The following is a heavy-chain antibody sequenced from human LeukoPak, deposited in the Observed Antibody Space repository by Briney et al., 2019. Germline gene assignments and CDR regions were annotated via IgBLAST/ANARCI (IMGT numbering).Heavy chain of an antibody. CDR3: AKDYGPGLLLLLEAFDV. Sequence: GGSLRLSCVASGFTLRSYVMNWVRQTPGKGLEWVSAISGSGGSTYYADSVKGWFTISRDNSKNTLYLQMNSLRAEDTAVYYCAKDYGPGLLLLLEAFDVWGQGTMVTVSS. CDR2: ISGSGGST. CDR1: GFTLRSYV. D-gene: IGHD2-21*02. J-gene: IGHJ3*01. V-gene: IGHV3-23*01.